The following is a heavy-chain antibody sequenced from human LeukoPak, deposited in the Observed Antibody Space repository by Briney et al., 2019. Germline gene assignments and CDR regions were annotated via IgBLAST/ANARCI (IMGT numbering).Heavy chain of an antibody. CDR2: ISAYNGNT. D-gene: IGHD5-18*01. J-gene: IGHJ5*02. Sequence: ASVKVSCKASGYTFTSYGISWVRQAPGQGLEWMGWISAYNGNTKYAQKLQGRVTMTTDTSTSTAYMELRSLRSDDTAVYYCAREGSDTAHYNWFDPWGQGTLVTVSS. V-gene: IGHV1-18*01. CDR1: GYTFTSYG. CDR3: AREGSDTAHYNWFDP.